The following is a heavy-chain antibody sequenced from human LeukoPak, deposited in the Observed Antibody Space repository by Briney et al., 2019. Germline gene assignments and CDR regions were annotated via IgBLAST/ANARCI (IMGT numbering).Heavy chain of an antibody. CDR2: INNDGSST. CDR3: AREVGTVTTLSWFDP. D-gene: IGHD4-17*01. V-gene: IGHV3-74*01. CDR1: GFTFSSYW. Sequence: GGSLRLSCAASGFTFSSYWMHWVRHAPGKGLVWVSRINNDGSSTSYADSVKGRFTISRDNAKNTLYLQMNSLRAEDTAVYYCAREVGTVTTLSWFDPWGQGTLVTVSS. J-gene: IGHJ5*02.